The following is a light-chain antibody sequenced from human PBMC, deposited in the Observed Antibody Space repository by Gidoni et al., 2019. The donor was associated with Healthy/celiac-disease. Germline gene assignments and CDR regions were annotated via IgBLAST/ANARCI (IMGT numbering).Light chain of an antibody. V-gene: IGKV1-39*01. Sequence: IKMTQSPSSLSASVGDRVTITCRASQSLSSYLNWYQQKPGKAPKLLIYAASSLQSGVAPRFSGSGSGTDFTLTISSLQPEDFATYYCQQSYSTPRYSFGQGTKLEIK. J-gene: IGKJ2*03. CDR3: QQSYSTPRYS. CDR2: AAS. CDR1: QSLSSY.